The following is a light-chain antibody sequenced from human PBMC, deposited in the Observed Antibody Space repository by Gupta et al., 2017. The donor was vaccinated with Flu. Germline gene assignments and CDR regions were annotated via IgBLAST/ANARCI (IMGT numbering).Light chain of an antibody. CDR2: RAS. CDR3: QQYNYWPPSS. CDR1: PSVSGN. J-gene: IGKJ2*03. V-gene: IGKV3-15*01. Sequence: EIEMTQSPATLSVSPGEGATLSCRDSPSVSGNLAWYQQKPGQPPRLLIYRASTRATGIPARFSGSGSETEFTLTISNLQSEDFAIYFCQQYNYWPPSSFGQGTKLEIK.